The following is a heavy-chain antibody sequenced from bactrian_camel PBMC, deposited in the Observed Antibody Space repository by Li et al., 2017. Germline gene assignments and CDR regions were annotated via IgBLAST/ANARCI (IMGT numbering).Heavy chain of an antibody. CDR3: ATNVVLGMCPRAYEWRY. V-gene: IGHV3S63*01. J-gene: IGHJ4*01. CDR1: TLNFDDYP. CDR2: ISSSSSTT. Sequence: HVQLVESGGGLVQAGGSLRLSCTTSTLNFDDYPWGWFRQTPGKEREGVACISSSSSTTYYRDSVKGRFTISQDNAKNTVYLQMNSLKPEDAGMYYCATNVVLGMCPRAYEWRYWGQGTQVTVS. D-gene: IGHD1*01.